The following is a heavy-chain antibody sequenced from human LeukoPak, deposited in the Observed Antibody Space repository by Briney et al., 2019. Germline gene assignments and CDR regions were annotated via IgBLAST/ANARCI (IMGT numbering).Heavy chain of an antibody. CDR2: ISSSSSTI. CDR3: ARGPGDYGFDY. Sequence: PGGSLRLSCAASGFTFSSYSMNWVRQAPGKGLEWVSYISSSSSTIYYADSVKGRFTISRDNAKNSLYLQMNSLRAEDTAVYYCARGPGDYGFDYWGQGTLVTVSS. J-gene: IGHJ4*02. V-gene: IGHV3-48*01. D-gene: IGHD4-17*01. CDR1: GFTFSSYS.